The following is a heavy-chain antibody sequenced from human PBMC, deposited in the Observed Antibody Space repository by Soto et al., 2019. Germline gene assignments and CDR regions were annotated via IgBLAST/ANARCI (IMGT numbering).Heavy chain of an antibody. CDR1: GFTFSSYA. V-gene: IGHV3-23*01. J-gene: IGHJ5*02. D-gene: IGHD2-21*02. Sequence: GGSLRLSCAASGFTFSSYAMSWVRQAPGKGLEWVSAISGSGGSTYYADSVKGRFTISRDNSKNTLYLQMNSLRAEDTAVYYCAKVGCFGDCYYQSWFDPWGQGTLVTVSS. CDR3: AKVGCFGDCYYQSWFDP. CDR2: ISGSGGST.